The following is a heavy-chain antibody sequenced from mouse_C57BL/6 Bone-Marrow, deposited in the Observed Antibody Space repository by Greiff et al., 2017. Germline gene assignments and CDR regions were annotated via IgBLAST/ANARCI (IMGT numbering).Heavy chain of an antibody. D-gene: IGHD2-3*01. J-gene: IGHJ1*03. CDR2: IWWDDDN. CDR3: ARIRADGYYVVWYVDV. CDR1: GFSLSTFGLG. Sequence: QVTLKVSGPGILQPSQTLSLTCSFSGFSLSTFGLGVGWIRQPSGKGLEWLAHIWWDDDNYYNPALKSRLTISKDTSKHQVFLKIANVDTADTATYYCARIRADGYYVVWYVDVWGTGTTVTVSS. V-gene: IGHV8-8*01.